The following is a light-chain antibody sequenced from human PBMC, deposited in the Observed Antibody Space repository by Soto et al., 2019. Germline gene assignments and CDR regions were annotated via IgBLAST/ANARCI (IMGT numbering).Light chain of an antibody. CDR2: AAS. V-gene: IGKV1-39*01. Sequence: DIQMTQSPSSLSASVGDRVTITCRAGHTITSYLNWYQQKPGKAPRVLIYAASSLQSGVPSRFSGSGSGTDFTLTISSLQPDDSATYYCQQSYSTPWTFGQGTKVDI. J-gene: IGKJ1*01. CDR1: HTITSY. CDR3: QQSYSTPWT.